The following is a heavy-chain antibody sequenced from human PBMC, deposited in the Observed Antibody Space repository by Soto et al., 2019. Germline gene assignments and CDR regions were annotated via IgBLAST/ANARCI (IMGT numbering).Heavy chain of an antibody. J-gene: IGHJ6*03. CDR1: GYTFTSYG. CDR2: ISAYNGNK. V-gene: IGHV1-18*01. D-gene: IGHD1-26*01. CDR3: ARVPSGEVGYYYMDV. Sequence: QVQLVQSGAEVKKPGASVKVSCKASGYTFTSYGISWVRQAHGQGLEWMGWISAYNGNKNYAQKLQGRVTMTPDTSTSTAYMELRSLRSDDTAVYYCARVPSGEVGYYYMDVWGKGTTVTVSS.